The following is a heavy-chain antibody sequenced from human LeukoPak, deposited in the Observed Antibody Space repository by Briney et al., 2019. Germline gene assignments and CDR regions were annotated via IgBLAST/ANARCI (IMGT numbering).Heavy chain of an antibody. CDR3: ARESEMATIIP. D-gene: IGHD5-24*01. CDR2: INPSGGST. V-gene: IGHV1-46*01. J-gene: IGHJ5*02. CDR1: GYTFTSYY. Sequence: ASVKVSCKASGYTFTSYYMHWVRQAPGQGLEWMGIINPSGGSTSYAQKFQGRVTMTRDTSTSTVYMELSSLGSEDTAVYYCARESEMATIIPWGQGTLVTVSS.